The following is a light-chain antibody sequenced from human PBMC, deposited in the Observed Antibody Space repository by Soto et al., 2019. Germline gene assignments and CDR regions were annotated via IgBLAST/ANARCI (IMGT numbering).Light chain of an antibody. CDR3: NSYTSSNTYV. CDR1: SSDVGSYNR. CDR2: EVN. Sequence: QSALTQPPSVSGSPGQSVTISCTGTSSDVGSYNRVSWYQQPQGTAPKLMIYEVNNRPSGVPDRFSGSKSGNTAALTITGLQAEDDADYYCNSYTSSNTYVFGTGTKLTVL. J-gene: IGLJ1*01. V-gene: IGLV2-18*02.